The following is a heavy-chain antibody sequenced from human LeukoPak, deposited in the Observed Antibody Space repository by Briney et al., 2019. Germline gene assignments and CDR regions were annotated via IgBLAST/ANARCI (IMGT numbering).Heavy chain of an antibody. V-gene: IGHV4-30-4*01. CDR3: ARVQWELMGNDAFDI. CDR2: IYYSGST. CDR1: GGSISSGDYY. Sequence: PSQTLSLTCTVSGGSISSGDYYWSWIRQPPGTGLEWIGYIYYSGSTYYNPSLKSRVTISVDTSKNQFSLKLSSVTAADTAVYYCARVQWELMGNDAFDIWGQGTMVTVSS. J-gene: IGHJ3*02. D-gene: IGHD1-26*01.